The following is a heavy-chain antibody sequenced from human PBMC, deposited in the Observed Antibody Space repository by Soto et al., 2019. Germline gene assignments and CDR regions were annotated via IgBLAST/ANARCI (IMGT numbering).Heavy chain of an antibody. CDR1: GFTFSSYN. CDR3: ARDPYGGNSRGYYFDY. J-gene: IGHJ4*02. CDR2: ISSSSITI. D-gene: IGHD4-17*01. V-gene: IGHV3-48*02. Sequence: EVQLVESGGGLVQPGGSLRLSCAASGFTFSSYNMNWVRQAPGKGLEWVSYISSSSITIYYADSVKGRFTISRDNAKNSRYLQMNSLRDEDTAVYYCARDPYGGNSRGYYFDYWGQGTLVTVSS.